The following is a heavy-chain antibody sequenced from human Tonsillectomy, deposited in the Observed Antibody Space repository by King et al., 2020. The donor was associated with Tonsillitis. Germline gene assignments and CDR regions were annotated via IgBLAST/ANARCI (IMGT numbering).Heavy chain of an antibody. J-gene: IGHJ3*02. Sequence: VQLVESGGGLVQPGGSLRLSCSASGFTFSSYAMHWVRQAPGKGLEYVSAISSNGGSTYYADSVKGRFTISRDNSKNTLYLQMSSLRAEDRAVYYCVSDILVLPADMSTGGHDAFDIWGQGTMVTVSS. CDR2: ISSNGGST. CDR3: VSDILVLPADMSTGGHDAFDI. V-gene: IGHV3-64D*06. D-gene: IGHD2-2*01. CDR1: GFTFSSYA.